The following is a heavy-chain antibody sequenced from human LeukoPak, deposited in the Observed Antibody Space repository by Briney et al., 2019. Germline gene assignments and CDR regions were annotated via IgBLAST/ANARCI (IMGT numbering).Heavy chain of an antibody. CDR3: ARDYRSWYFDY. D-gene: IGHD6-13*01. J-gene: IGHJ4*02. Sequence: GGSLRLSCAASGFTFSSYAMSWVRQAPGKGLEWVAVISYDGSNKYYADSVKGRFTISRDNSKNTLYLQMNSLRAEDTAVYYCARDYRSWYFDYWGQGTLVTVSS. CDR2: ISYDGSNK. CDR1: GFTFSSYA. V-gene: IGHV3-30-3*01.